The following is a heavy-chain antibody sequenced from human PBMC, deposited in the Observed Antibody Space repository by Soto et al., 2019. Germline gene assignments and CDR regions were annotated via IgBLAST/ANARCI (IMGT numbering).Heavy chain of an antibody. Sequence: SVKVSCKASGGTFSSYAISWVRQAPGQGLERKGGIIPIFGTANYAQKFQGRVTITADESTSTAYMELSSLRSEDTAVYYCARLAAAGTYYFDYWGQGTLVTVSS. J-gene: IGHJ4*02. CDR3: ARLAAAGTYYFDY. V-gene: IGHV1-69*01. D-gene: IGHD6-13*01. CDR2: IIPIFGTA. CDR1: GGTFSSYA.